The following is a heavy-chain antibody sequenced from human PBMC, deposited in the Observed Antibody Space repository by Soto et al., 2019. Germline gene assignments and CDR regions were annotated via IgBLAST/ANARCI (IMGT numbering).Heavy chain of an antibody. CDR1: GGTFSSYI. J-gene: IGHJ4*02. CDR2: IIPILGIA. Sequence: QVQLVQSGAEVKKPGSSVKVSCKAFGGTFSSYIISWVRQAPGQGLEWMGRIIPILGIANYAQKFQGRVTITADKSTSTAYMELSSLRSEDTAVYYCARHDYGDTNLDYWGQGTLVTVSS. D-gene: IGHD4-17*01. CDR3: ARHDYGDTNLDY. V-gene: IGHV1-69*02.